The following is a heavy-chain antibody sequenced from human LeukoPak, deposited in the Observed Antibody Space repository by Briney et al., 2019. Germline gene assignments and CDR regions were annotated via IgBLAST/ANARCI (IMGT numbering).Heavy chain of an antibody. D-gene: IGHD6-13*01. J-gene: IGHJ5*02. Sequence: SVKVSCKASGGTFSSYAISWVRQAPGRGLEWMGGIIPIFGTANYAQKFQGRVTITTDESTSTAYMELSSLRSEDTAVYYCARVTGIAAAGTFEKGFDPWGQGTLVTVPS. V-gene: IGHV1-69*05. CDR1: GGTFSSYA. CDR3: ARVTGIAAAGTFEKGFDP. CDR2: IIPIFGTA.